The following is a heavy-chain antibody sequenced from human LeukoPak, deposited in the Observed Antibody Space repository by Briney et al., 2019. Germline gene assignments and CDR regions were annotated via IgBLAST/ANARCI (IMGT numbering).Heavy chain of an antibody. CDR2: ISGNGGTT. CDR1: GFTFSNYG. J-gene: IGHJ6*02. Sequence: RGSLRLSCAASGFTFSNYGMTWVRQAPGKGLEWVSVISGNGGTTYYADSVKGRFTISRDNSKNTLYLEMNSLRAEDTAVYYCARGPYVIRGYYGLDVWGQGTTVTFSS. D-gene: IGHD3-16*01. V-gene: IGHV3-23*01. CDR3: ARGPYVIRGYYGLDV.